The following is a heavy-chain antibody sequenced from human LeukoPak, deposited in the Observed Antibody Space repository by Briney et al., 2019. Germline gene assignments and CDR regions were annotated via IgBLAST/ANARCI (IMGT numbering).Heavy chain of an antibody. D-gene: IGHD6-13*01. V-gene: IGHV5-51*01. Sequence: GESLKISCKGSGYSFTNYWIGWVRQMPGKGLEWMGIIYPGDSDIRYSPSFKGQVTISADKSISTAYLQWSNLKASDTAMYYCARSRGGSSWPNFDYWGQGTLVTVSS. CDR1: GYSFTNYW. J-gene: IGHJ4*02. CDR3: ARSRGGSSWPNFDY. CDR2: IYPGDSDI.